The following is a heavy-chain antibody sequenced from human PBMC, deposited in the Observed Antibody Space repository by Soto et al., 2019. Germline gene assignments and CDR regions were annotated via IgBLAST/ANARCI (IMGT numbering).Heavy chain of an antibody. D-gene: IGHD3-22*01. V-gene: IGHV1-46*01. Sequence: AAVKVSCKASGYTFTSYYMHWVRQAPGQGLEWMGIINPSGGSTSYAQKFQGRVTMTRDTSTSTVYMELSSLRSEDTAVYYCARDMLYYYDSSGYSWFDPWGQGTLVTVSS. CDR3: ARDMLYYYDSSGYSWFDP. CDR1: GYTFTSYY. J-gene: IGHJ5*02. CDR2: INPSGGST.